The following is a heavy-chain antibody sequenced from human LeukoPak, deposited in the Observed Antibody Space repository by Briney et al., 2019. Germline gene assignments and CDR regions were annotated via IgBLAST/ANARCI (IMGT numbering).Heavy chain of an antibody. CDR3: ARGGGWTIFGAD. J-gene: IGHJ4*02. CDR1: GFTVSSNY. D-gene: IGHD3-3*01. Sequence: GGSLRLSCAASGFTVSSNYMYWVRQAPGKGLEWVSVIYSGGNTYYADSVKGRFTISRDNSRNTLYLQMNSLRAEDTAVYYCARGGGWTIFGADWGQGTLVTVSS. CDR2: IYSGGNT. V-gene: IGHV3-53*01.